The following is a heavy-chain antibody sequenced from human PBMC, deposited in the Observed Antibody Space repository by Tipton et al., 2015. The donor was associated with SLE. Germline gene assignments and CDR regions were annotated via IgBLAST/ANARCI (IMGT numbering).Heavy chain of an antibody. D-gene: IGHD6-6*01. V-gene: IGHV4-59*11. CDR1: GGSISSHY. CDR2: IYYSGST. CDR3: AREERRGAARAIDY. Sequence: TLSLTCTVSGGSISSHYWSWIRQPPGKGLECIGYIYYSGSTNYNPSLKSRVTISVDTSKNQFSLKLSSVTAADTAVYYCAREERRGAARAIDYWGQGTLVTVSS. J-gene: IGHJ4*02.